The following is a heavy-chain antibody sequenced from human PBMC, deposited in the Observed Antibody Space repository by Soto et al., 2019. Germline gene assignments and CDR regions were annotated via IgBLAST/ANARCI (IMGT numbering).Heavy chain of an antibody. CDR1: GYTLTELS. CDR3: ASERNAFHLEELSFTRWFAP. V-gene: IGHV1-24*01. Sequence: ASVKVSCTISGYTLTELSMHCVRQAPGKGLEWMGGFDPEDCKSIYAQKFQGRVTMTEDTSTDTAYMERSSLRSEDTAVYYCASERNAFHLEELSFTRWFAPWGQGTLVTVSS. D-gene: IGHD3-16*02. CDR2: FDPEDCKS. J-gene: IGHJ5*02.